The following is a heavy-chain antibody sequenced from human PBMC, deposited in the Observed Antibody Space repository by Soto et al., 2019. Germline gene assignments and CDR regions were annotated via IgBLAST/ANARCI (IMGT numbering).Heavy chain of an antibody. D-gene: IGHD6-13*01. J-gene: IGHJ5*02. CDR3: ARPRIAAAGTGWFGP. CDR2: IYYSGST. V-gene: IGHV4-39*01. CDR1: GGSISSSSYY. Sequence: PSETLSLTCTVSGGSISSSSYYWGWIRQPPGKGLEWIGSIYYSGSTYYNPSLKSRVTISVDTSRNQFSLKLSSVTAADTAVYYCARPRIAAAGTGWFGPWGQGTLVTVSS.